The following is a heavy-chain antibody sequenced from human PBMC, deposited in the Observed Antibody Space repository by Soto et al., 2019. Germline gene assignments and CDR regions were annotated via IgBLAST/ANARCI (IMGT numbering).Heavy chain of an antibody. J-gene: IGHJ4*02. CDR2: IRSKAYGGTT. D-gene: IGHD3-9*01. CDR1: GFTFGDYA. Sequence: GGSVRLSCTASGFTFGDYAMSWFRQAPGKGLEWVGFIRSKAYGGTTEYAASVKGRFTISRDDSKSIAYLQMNSLKTEDTAVYYCTRIPKLRYFDWLLYSPDYWGQGTLVTVSS. CDR3: TRIPKLRYFDWLLYSPDY. V-gene: IGHV3-49*03.